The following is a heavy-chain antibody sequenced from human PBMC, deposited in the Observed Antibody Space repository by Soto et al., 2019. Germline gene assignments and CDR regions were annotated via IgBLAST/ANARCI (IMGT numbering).Heavy chain of an antibody. Sequence: SETLSLTCGVSGVSLNSGHYYWVWIRQSPGKGLAWIASVYYDESTYYNPSLKSRVTISIDKPKNQFSLTLKSVTAADTAVYYCGKVLIGATRHTDVDSWGQGALVTVSS. CDR1: GVSLNSGHYY. J-gene: IGHJ4*02. V-gene: IGHV4-39*01. D-gene: IGHD2-15*01. CDR2: VYYDEST. CDR3: GKVLIGATRHTDVDS.